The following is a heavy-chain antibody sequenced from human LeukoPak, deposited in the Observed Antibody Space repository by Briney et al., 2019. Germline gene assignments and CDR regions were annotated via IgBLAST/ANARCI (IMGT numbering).Heavy chain of an antibody. J-gene: IGHJ4*02. CDR1: GFTFSSYS. Sequence: GGSLRLSCAASGFTFSSYSMSWVRQAPGKGLEWVSAISGSGGSTYYAASVKGRFTISRDNSNNSLYLQMNSLRAENTAVYYCAKPTDMAAVYDYWGQGTLVTVPS. CDR3: AKPTDMAAVYDY. V-gene: IGHV3-23*01. D-gene: IGHD6-13*01. CDR2: ISGSGGST.